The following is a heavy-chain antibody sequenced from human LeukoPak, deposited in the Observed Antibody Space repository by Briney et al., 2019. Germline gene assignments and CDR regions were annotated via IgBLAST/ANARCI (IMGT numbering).Heavy chain of an antibody. CDR2: INHSGST. CDR1: GGSFSGYY. J-gene: IGHJ4*02. Sequence: SETLSLTCAVYGGSFSGYYWSWIRQPPGKGLEWIGEINHSGSTNYNPSLKSRVTISVDTSKSQFSLKLSSVTAADTAVYYCARESRQLSYFDYWGQGTLVTVSS. V-gene: IGHV4-34*01. D-gene: IGHD2-2*01. CDR3: ARESRQLSYFDY.